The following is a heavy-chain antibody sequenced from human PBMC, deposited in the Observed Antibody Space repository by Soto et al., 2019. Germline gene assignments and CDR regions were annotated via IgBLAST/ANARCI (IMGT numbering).Heavy chain of an antibody. D-gene: IGHD4-17*01. J-gene: IGHJ1*01. CDR2: TTGSGANK. CDR1: GFTFKNYA. Sequence: EVNLLESGGGLVQPGESLRISCVGSGFTFKNYAMTWVRQAPGKGLEWVSGTTGSGANKHYADSVRGRFTISRDNAKKTLYLEMRSLRAEDTAVYYCAKDGDFGEDGPAEYFEHWGQGTLVTVSS. CDR3: AKDGDFGEDGPAEYFEH. V-gene: IGHV3-23*01.